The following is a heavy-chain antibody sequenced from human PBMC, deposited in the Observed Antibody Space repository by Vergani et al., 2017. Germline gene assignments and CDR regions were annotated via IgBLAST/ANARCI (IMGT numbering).Heavy chain of an antibody. Sequence: QVQLVQSGAEVKKPGASVKVSCKASGYTFTSYAMHWVRQAPGQRLEWMGWINTGNGNTKYSQKFQGRVTITRDTSARPAYMELSSLRSEDTAVYYCAGAERGWLQLAVYYYYGMDVWGQGTTVTVSS. CDR3: AGAERGWLQLAVYYYYGMDV. CDR2: INTGNGNT. CDR1: GYTFTSYA. V-gene: IGHV1-3*04. D-gene: IGHD5-24*01. J-gene: IGHJ6*02.